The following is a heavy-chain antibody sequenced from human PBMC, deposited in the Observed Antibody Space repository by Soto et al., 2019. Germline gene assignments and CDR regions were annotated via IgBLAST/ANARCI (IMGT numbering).Heavy chain of an antibody. CDR1: GGSFSGYY. V-gene: IGHV4-34*01. D-gene: IGHD6-6*01. J-gene: IGHJ6*02. Sequence: SETLSLTCAVYGGSFSGYYWSWIRQPPGKGLEWIGEINHSGSTNYNPSLKSRVTISVDTSKNQFSLKLSSVTAADTAVYYCARGDSSSLLGYYDYGMDVWGQGTTVTVS. CDR3: ARGDSSSLLGYYDYGMDV. CDR2: INHSGST.